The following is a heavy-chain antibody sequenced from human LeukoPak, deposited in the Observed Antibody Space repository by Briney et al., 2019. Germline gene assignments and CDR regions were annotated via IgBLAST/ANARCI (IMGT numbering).Heavy chain of an antibody. Sequence: GGSLRLSCAASGFTFSTDSMNWVRQAPGKGLEWVSSISSSSSYIYYADSAKGRFTISSDNAKNSLYLQMNSLRAEDTAVYYCARGTSPDFDYWGQGTLVTVSS. J-gene: IGHJ4*02. V-gene: IGHV3-21*01. CDR2: ISSSSSYI. CDR3: ARGTSPDFDY. CDR1: GFTFSTDS. D-gene: IGHD3-10*01.